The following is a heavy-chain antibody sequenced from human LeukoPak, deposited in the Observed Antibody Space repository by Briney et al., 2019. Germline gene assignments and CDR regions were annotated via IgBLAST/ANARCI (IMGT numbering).Heavy chain of an antibody. CDR3: AKPYSNHFDY. Sequence: GGSLRLSCVASEFSFNSYWMSWVRQAPGKGLEWVAKIKHDGSENDQVDSVTGRFTISRDNTRNSLYLEMSSLRAEDTAVYYCAKPYSNHFDYWGQGTLVTVSS. CDR2: IKHDGSEN. CDR1: EFSFNSYW. J-gene: IGHJ4*02. D-gene: IGHD4-11*01. V-gene: IGHV3-7*01.